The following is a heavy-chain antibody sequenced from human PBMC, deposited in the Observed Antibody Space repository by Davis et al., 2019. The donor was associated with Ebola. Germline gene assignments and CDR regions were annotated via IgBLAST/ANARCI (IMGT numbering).Heavy chain of an antibody. CDR2: IIPIFGTA. J-gene: IGHJ2*01. CDR1: GGTFSSYA. V-gene: IGHV1-69*13. Sequence: SVKVSCKASGGTFSSYAISWVRQAPGQGLEWMGGIIPIFGTANYAQKFQGRVTITADESTSTAYMELSSLRSEDTAVYYCARDLIYYDSSGYSAGGWYFDLWGRGTLVTVSS. CDR3: ARDLIYYDSSGYSAGGWYFDL. D-gene: IGHD3-22*01.